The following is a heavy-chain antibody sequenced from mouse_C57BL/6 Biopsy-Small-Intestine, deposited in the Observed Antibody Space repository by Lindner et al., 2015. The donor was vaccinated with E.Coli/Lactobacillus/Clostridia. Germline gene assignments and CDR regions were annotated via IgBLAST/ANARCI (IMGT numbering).Heavy chain of an antibody. CDR3: ARGTYLYDGTRFPY. CDR2: INPTTGGT. D-gene: IGHD2-1*01. V-gene: IGHV1-42*01. J-gene: IGHJ3*01. Sequence: VQLQESGAELVKPGASVKISCKASGYSFTGYYMHWVKQSPEESLEWIGEINPTTGGTTYNQKFKAKATLTVDKSSNSAYMQLKSLTSDDSAVYYCARGTYLYDGTRFPYWGQGTLVTVST. CDR1: GYSFTGYY.